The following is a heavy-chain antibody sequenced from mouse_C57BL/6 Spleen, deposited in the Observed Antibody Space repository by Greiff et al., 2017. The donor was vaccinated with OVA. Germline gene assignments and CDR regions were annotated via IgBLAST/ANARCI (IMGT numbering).Heavy chain of an antibody. J-gene: IGHJ4*01. Sequence: EVKLVESGEGLVKPGGSLKLSCAASGFTFSSYAMSWVRQTPEKRLEWVAYISSGGDYIYYADTVKGRFTISRDNARNTLYLQMSSLKSEDTAMYYCTRDPPVYDGYYGDYAMDYWGQGTSVTVSS. V-gene: IGHV5-9-1*02. CDR1: GFTFSSYA. CDR2: ISSGGDYI. D-gene: IGHD2-3*01. CDR3: TRDPPVYDGYYGDYAMDY.